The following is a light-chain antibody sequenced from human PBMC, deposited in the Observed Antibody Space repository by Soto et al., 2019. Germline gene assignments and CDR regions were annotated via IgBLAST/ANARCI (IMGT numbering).Light chain of an antibody. CDR3: QQYNNWPQT. Sequence: ERVMTQSPVTLSVSPGESVTLSCRASQSVGTNLAWYQQKPGQAPSLLIYGVSTRATGIPTRFSGSGSVRQFTLTISSLQSEDFAVYYCQQYNNWPQTFGQGTKVEIK. J-gene: IGKJ1*01. V-gene: IGKV3-15*01. CDR2: GVS. CDR1: QSVGTN.